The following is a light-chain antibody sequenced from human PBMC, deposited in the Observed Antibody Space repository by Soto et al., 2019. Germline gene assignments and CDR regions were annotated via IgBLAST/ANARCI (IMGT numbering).Light chain of an antibody. J-gene: IGLJ1*01. CDR3: SSCTSSNTLYV. Sequence: QSALTQPPSASGSPGQSVAISCTGTSSDVGGYNYVSWYQQHPGKAPKLIIYEVSYRPSGLSNRFSGSKSGNTASLTISGLQADDEADYYCSSCTSSNTLYVFGSGTKLTVL. CDR1: SSDVGGYNY. CDR2: EVS. V-gene: IGLV2-14*01.